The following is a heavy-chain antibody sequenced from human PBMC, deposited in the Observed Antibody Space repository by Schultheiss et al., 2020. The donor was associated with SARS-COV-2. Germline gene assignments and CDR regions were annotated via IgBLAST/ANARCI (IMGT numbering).Heavy chain of an antibody. Sequence: SETLSLTCTVSGGSISSGGYYWSWIRQPPGKGLEWIGYIYYSGSTYYNPSLKSRVTISVDTSKNQFSLKLSSVTAADTAVYYCARVSEQWLVRTIDYWGQGTLVTVSS. CDR2: IYYSGST. CDR1: GGSISSGGYY. CDR3: ARVSEQWLVRTIDY. J-gene: IGHJ4*02. D-gene: IGHD6-19*01. V-gene: IGHV4-30-4*01.